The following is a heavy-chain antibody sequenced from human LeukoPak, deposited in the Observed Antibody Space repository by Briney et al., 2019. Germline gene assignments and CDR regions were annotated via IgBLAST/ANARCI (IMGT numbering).Heavy chain of an antibody. V-gene: IGHV4-59*12. D-gene: IGHD4-23*01. CDR2: IYSSGST. CDR3: ARGPGSVVTPGFADY. Sequence: SETLSLTCTVSGTSINSYYWSWIRQPPGKGLEWIGYIYSSGSTNYNPSLKSRVTISVDTSKNQFSLKLSSVTAADTAVYYCARGPGSVVTPGFADYWGQGTLVTVSS. CDR1: GTSINSYY. J-gene: IGHJ4*02.